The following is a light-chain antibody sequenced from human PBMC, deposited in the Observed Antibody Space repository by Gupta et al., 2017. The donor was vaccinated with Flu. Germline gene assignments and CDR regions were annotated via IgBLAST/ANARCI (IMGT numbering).Light chain of an antibody. V-gene: IGLV1-51*01. CDR2: EIN. J-gene: IGLJ3*02. Sequence: KVSISCSGDTSNSGKKLVSWYQQFPGKAPKVLIFEINRRPSGTTDRFSGSKSGKSATLAITGLQTGDEADYYGGAWASSIRVVVLGGGTKLTVL. CDR1: TSNSGKKL. CDR3: GAWASSIRVVV.